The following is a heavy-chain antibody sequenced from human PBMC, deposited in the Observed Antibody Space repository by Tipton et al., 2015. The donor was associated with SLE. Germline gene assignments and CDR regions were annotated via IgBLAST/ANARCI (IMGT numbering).Heavy chain of an antibody. CDR1: GGSISSGSYY. D-gene: IGHD6-6*01. CDR2: IYYSGST. J-gene: IGHJ4*02. CDR3: ARDRSEAARYLFDY. V-gene: IGHV4-61*01. Sequence: TLSLTCTVSGGSISSGSYYWSWIRQPPGKGLEWIGYIYYSGSTNYNPSLKSRVTISVDTSKNQFSLKLSSVTAADTAVYCCARDRSEAARYLFDYWGQGTLVTVSS.